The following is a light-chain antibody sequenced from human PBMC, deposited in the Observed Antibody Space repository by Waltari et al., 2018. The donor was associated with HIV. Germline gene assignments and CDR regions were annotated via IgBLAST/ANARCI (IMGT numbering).Light chain of an antibody. CDR3: QSGHNSDSI. J-gene: IGLJ2*01. CDR2: KDN. V-gene: IGLV3-25*03. Sequence: SYELTQAPSVSVSPGQTAKIPCSGDALSRHFVFWYQQKSGQAPRMMIFKDNERPSGIPARFSASSSGSTSTLTISGVQAEDEADYYCQSGHNSDSIFGGGTKLTVL. CDR1: ALSRHF.